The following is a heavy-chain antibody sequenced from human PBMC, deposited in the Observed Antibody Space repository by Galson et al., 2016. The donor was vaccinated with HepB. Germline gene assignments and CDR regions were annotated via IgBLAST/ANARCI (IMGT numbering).Heavy chain of an antibody. V-gene: IGHV3-73*01. J-gene: IGHJ1*01. CDR2: IRTRAKNYAT. D-gene: IGHD3-9*01. CDR1: GFSFSDSA. CDR3: AKDDRFFDWLFSN. Sequence: SLRLSCAASGFSFSDSAIHWVRQASGEGLEWIGYIRTRAKNYATAYSWSVKGRFTISRDDSDNTLFLQMNSLRAEDTALYYCAKDDRFFDWLFSNWGRGTLVTVSS.